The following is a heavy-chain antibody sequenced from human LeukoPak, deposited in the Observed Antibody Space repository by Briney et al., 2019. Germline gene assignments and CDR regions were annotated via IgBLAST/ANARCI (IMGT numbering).Heavy chain of an antibody. CDR1: GLTASNND. J-gene: IGHJ4*02. V-gene: IGHV3-53*01. CDR3: ARRTGYGYGLDC. D-gene: IGHD5-18*01. Sequence: PGGSLRLSCAASGLTASNNDVSWVRQAPGKGLEWVSVIDIRGDTYYAETVKGRFTISRDKSKNTVSLQMDSLRAEDTAVYFCARRTGYGYGLDCWGQGTLVTVSS. CDR2: IDIRGDT.